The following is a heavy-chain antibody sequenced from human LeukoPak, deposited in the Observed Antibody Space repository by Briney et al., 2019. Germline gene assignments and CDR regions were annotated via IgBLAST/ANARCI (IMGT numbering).Heavy chain of an antibody. D-gene: IGHD3-22*01. J-gene: IGHJ4*02. Sequence: GGSLRLSCAASGFTFSSYAMNWVCQAPGKGLEWVSAISGSGGSTYYADSVKGRFTISRDNSKNTLYLQMNSLRAEDTAVYYCAKDITYYYDSSGYYRIDYWGQGTLVTVSS. CDR1: GFTFSSYA. CDR3: AKDITYYYDSSGYYRIDY. V-gene: IGHV3-23*01. CDR2: ISGSGGST.